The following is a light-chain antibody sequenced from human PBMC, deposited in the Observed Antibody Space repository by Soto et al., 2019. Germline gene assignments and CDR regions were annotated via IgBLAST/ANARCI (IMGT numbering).Light chain of an antibody. CDR2: EDS. J-gene: IGLJ1*01. CDR1: RNDVGNYNL. CDR3: CSYTGGTTAYV. Sequence: QSALTQPASVSGSPGQSITVSCTGSRNDVGNYNLVSWYQQSPGKAPKLLIYEDSKRPSRVSNRFSGSKSGDTASLTISGLQTEDEADYYCCSYTGGTTAYVFGTGTKVTVL. V-gene: IGLV2-23*01.